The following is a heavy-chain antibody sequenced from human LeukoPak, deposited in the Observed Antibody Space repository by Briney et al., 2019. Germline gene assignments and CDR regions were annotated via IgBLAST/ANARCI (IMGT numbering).Heavy chain of an antibody. Sequence: GGSLRLSCAASGFTFFIYGMTWVRQAPGKGLEWVSTISGTGDNTYYADSVKGRFTISRDNSKNMLFLQMNSLRAEDTAVYYCARAYYDILTGTGRDYYYYYYMDVWGKGTTVTISS. CDR3: ARAYYDILTGTGRDYYYYYYMDV. J-gene: IGHJ6*03. D-gene: IGHD3-9*01. V-gene: IGHV3-23*01. CDR1: GFTFFIYG. CDR2: ISGTGDNT.